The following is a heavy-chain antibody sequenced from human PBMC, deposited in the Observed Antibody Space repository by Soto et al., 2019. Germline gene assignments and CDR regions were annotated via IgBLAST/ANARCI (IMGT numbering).Heavy chain of an antibody. V-gene: IGHV1-8*01. Sequence: ASVKVSCKASGYTFTSYDINWVRQATGQGLEWMGWMNPNSGNTGYAQKFQGRVTMTRNTSISTAYMELSSLRSEDTAVYYCARGYYDILTGYYRGYYYYMDVWGKGTTVTVSS. CDR1: GYTFTSYD. D-gene: IGHD3-9*01. CDR2: MNPNSGNT. J-gene: IGHJ6*03. CDR3: ARGYYDILTGYYRGYYYYMDV.